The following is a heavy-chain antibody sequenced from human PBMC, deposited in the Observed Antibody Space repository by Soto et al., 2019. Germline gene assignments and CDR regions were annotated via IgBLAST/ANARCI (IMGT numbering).Heavy chain of an antibody. J-gene: IGHJ3*02. V-gene: IGHV1-3*01. D-gene: IGHD3-3*02. Sequence: ASVKVSCKATGYTFSAYTMNWVRQAPGQSLEWMGWINAGSGNTKYSQNFQGRVSITRDTSASTVYMELTGLTSEDTAVYYCARDTETLGPRANDALDIWGQGAMVTVSS. CDR1: GYTFSAYT. CDR3: ARDTETLGPRANDALDI. CDR2: INAGSGNT.